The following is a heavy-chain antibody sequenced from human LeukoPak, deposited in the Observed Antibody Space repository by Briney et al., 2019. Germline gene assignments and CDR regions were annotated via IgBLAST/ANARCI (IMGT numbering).Heavy chain of an antibody. Sequence: ASVKVSCKASGYTFTSYYMHWVRQAPGQGLEWMGIINPSGGSTSYAQRFQGRVTMTRDTSTSTVYMELSSLRSEDTAVYYCARDIVVGTYFDYWGQGTLVTVSS. CDR3: ARDIVVGTYFDY. CDR1: GYTFTSYY. J-gene: IGHJ4*02. D-gene: IGHD2-15*01. V-gene: IGHV1-46*03. CDR2: INPSGGST.